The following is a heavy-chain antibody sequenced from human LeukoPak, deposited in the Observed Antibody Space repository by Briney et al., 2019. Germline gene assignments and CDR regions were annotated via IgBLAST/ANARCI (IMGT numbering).Heavy chain of an antibody. V-gene: IGHV5-51*01. CDR2: IYPGDSDT. CDR3: ARVVYTSSWKYYFDY. J-gene: IGHJ4*02. CDR1: GYSFTSYW. Sequence: GESLKISCKGSGYSFTSYWIGWVRQMPGKGPEWMGIIYPGDSDTNYSPSFQGQVTISADKSISTGYLQWSSLKASDTAMYYCARVVYTSSWKYYFDYWGQGTLVTVSS. D-gene: IGHD6-13*01.